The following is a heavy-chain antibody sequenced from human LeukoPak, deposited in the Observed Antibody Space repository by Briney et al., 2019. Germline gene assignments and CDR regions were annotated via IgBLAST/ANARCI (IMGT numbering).Heavy chain of an antibody. CDR1: GGTFSSYA. CDR3: AREYYDSSGYINAFDI. Sequence: SVKVSCKASGGTFSSYAISWVRQAPGQGLEWMGGIIPIFGTANYAQKFQGRVTITTDESTSTAYMELSSLRSEDTAVYYCAREYYDSSGYINAFDIWGQGTMVTVSS. D-gene: IGHD3-22*01. CDR2: IIPIFGTA. J-gene: IGHJ3*02. V-gene: IGHV1-69*05.